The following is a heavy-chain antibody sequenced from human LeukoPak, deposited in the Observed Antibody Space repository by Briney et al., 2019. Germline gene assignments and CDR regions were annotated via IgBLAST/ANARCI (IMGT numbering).Heavy chain of an antibody. Sequence: GSLRLSCAAPGFTVSSKYMSWVRQPPGKGLEWIGEINHGGSTNYNPSLKSRVTISVDTSKNQFSLKLSSVTAADTAVYYCARGFYYGSGSSQHWGQGTLVTVSS. CDR2: INHGGST. CDR3: ARGFYYGSGSSQH. J-gene: IGHJ1*01. CDR1: GFTVSSKY. V-gene: IGHV4-34*01. D-gene: IGHD3-10*01.